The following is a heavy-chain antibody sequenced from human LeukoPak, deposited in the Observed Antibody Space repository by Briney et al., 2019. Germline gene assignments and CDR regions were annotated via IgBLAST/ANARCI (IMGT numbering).Heavy chain of an antibody. CDR3: ARDPYYCGGDCYSGLFDY. Sequence: GASVKVSCKASGGTFSSYAISWVRQAPGQGLEWMGGIIPIFGTANYAQKFQGRVTITADKSTSTAYMELSSLRSEDTAVYYCARDPYYCGGDCYSGLFDYWGQGTLVTVSS. CDR2: IIPIFGTA. CDR1: GGTFSSYA. J-gene: IGHJ4*02. D-gene: IGHD2-21*02. V-gene: IGHV1-69*06.